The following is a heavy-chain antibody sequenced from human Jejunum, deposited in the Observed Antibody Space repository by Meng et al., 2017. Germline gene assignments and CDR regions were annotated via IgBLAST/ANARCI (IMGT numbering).Heavy chain of an antibody. V-gene: IGHV1-2*05. D-gene: IGHD3-16*02. Sequence: QAQPAQSGAEVKKPGASARVSCQASGYTFTGYSIHWARQAPGQGLEWMGRINPDGSGTMYAQKFQGRVTMSRDTSISTVYMDLSRLTSDDTGLYYCARGVYPFFFDTWGQGTLVTVSS. J-gene: IGHJ4*02. CDR2: INPDGSGT. CDR3: ARGVYPFFFDT. CDR1: GYTFTGYS.